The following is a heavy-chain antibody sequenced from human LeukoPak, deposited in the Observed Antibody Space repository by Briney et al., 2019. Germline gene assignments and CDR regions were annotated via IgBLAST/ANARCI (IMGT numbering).Heavy chain of an antibody. CDR1: GFTFSSYS. CDR3: AKERSGLYYFDF. V-gene: IGHV3-21*01. D-gene: IGHD6-25*01. J-gene: IGHJ4*02. Sequence: PGGSLRLSCAATGFTFSSYSMSWVRQAPGKGLEWASSISGDTNYIYYADSMKGRFTISRDNAKNSLYLQMNSLRAEDTAVYYCAKERSGLYYFDFWGQGTLVTVSS. CDR2: ISGDTNYI.